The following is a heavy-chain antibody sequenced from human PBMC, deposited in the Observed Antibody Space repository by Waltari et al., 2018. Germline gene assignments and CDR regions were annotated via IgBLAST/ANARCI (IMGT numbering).Heavy chain of an antibody. CDR3: ARDALPGTSWSYPH. Sequence: QVQLVESGGGVVQPGRSLRLSCAASGFTFSSYPMHWVRQAPGKGLEWVAIISHDGTNKYYVDSVKGLFTISRDNSKSTLYLERDNMRAEDTAVYYCARDALPGTSWSYPHWGQGTLVIGSS. D-gene: IGHD6-13*01. CDR1: GFTFSSYP. CDR2: ISHDGTNK. J-gene: IGHJ4*02. V-gene: IGHV3-30-3*01.